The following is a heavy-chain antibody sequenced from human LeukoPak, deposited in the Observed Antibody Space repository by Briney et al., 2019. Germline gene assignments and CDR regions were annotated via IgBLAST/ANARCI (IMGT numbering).Heavy chain of an antibody. CDR3: ARGNSNYYYMDV. J-gene: IGHJ6*03. Sequence: SETLSLTCAVYGESFSGYYWSWIRHPPGKGLEWIGEINHSGSTNYNPSLKSRVTISVDTSKNQFSLKLSSVTAADTAVYYCARGNSNYYYMDVWGKGTTVTVSS. CDR2: INHSGST. D-gene: IGHD4-11*01. V-gene: IGHV4-34*01. CDR1: GESFSGYY.